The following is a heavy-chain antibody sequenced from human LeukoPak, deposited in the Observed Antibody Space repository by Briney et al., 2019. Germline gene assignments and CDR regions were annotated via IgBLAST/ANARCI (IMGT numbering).Heavy chain of an antibody. CDR1: GFTFSIYS. D-gene: IGHD3-22*01. J-gene: IGHJ4*02. Sequence: PGGSLRLSCAASGFTFSIYSMSWVRQAPGKGLQWVSCITSSGDGTYYADSVKGRFTISRDNSENMLLLQMNSLRVEGTAVYFCAKDRPNYYGSNGHYYRRDGDYWGQGTLVTVSS. V-gene: IGHV3-23*01. CDR3: AKDRPNYYGSNGHYYRRDGDY. CDR2: ITSSGDGT.